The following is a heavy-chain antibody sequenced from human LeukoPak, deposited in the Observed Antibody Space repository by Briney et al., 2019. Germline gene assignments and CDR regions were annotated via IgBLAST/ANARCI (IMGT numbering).Heavy chain of an antibody. CDR2: IKSKTDGGTT. Sequence: PGGSLRLSRAASGFTFSNAWMSWVRQAPGKGLEWVGRIKSKTDGGTTDYAAPVKGRFTISRDDSKNTLYLQMNSLKTEDTAVYYCTAEWELQGFDYWGQGTLVTVSS. J-gene: IGHJ4*02. CDR3: TAEWELQGFDY. V-gene: IGHV3-15*01. D-gene: IGHD1-26*01. CDR1: GFTFSNAW.